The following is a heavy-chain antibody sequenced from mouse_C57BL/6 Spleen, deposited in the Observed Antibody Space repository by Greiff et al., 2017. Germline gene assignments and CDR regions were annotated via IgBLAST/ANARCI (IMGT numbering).Heavy chain of an antibody. Sequence: EVQLQESGAELVRPGASVKLSCTASGYNINDYYMNWVKQSPEQGLEWIGRIDPEDGDTEYDPKFQGKATLTADTSSNTAYLQLSSLTSEDTAVYYCTSGCGSSYRWFAYWGQGTLVTVSA. CDR3: TSGCGSSYRWFAY. CDR2: IDPEDGDT. D-gene: IGHD1-1*01. J-gene: IGHJ3*01. V-gene: IGHV14-1*01. CDR1: GYNINDYY.